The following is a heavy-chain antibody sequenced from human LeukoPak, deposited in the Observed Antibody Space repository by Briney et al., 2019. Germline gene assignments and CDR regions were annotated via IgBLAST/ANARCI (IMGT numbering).Heavy chain of an antibody. D-gene: IGHD5-24*01. CDR1: GYTFTSNY. CDR2: INPTGGST. CDR3: ARDISVRDAAWWFNP. V-gene: IGHV1-46*01. Sequence: ASVKVSCKASGYTFTSNYMHWVRQAPGQGLEWMGVINPTGGSTSYAHKFQGRITLTRDMSTSTDYLELSSLRSDDTPVYYCARDISVRDAAWWFNPWGQGTLVTVSS. J-gene: IGHJ5*02.